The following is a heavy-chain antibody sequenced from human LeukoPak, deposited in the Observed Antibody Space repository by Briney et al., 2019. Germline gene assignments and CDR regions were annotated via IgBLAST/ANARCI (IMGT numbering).Heavy chain of an antibody. CDR2: ISGSARNT. D-gene: IGHD6-13*01. CDR3: ATLYSSSRNHLG. Sequence: PGGSLRLSCAASGFTFSNYALNWVRQAPGKGLEWVSSISGSARNTYYADSVKGRFTISRDNSKNTLYLQMNSLRAEDTAVYYCATLYSSSRNHLGWGQGTLVTVSS. CDR1: GFTFSNYA. V-gene: IGHV3-23*01. J-gene: IGHJ4*02.